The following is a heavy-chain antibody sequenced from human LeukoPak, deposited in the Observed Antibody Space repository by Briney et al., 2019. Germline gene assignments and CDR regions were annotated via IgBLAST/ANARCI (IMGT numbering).Heavy chain of an antibody. J-gene: IGHJ4*02. CDR3: AIDLAAFDY. D-gene: IGHD3-3*02. CDR1: GFIFSNYW. V-gene: IGHV3-15*01. Sequence: AGGSLRLSCAASGFIFSNYWMHWVRQAPGKGLEWVGRIKSKSDDGTTDYGTPVKGRFTISRDDSKNTLYLEMNSLKTEDTAVYYCAIDLAAFDYWGQGTLVTVSS. CDR2: IKSKSDDGTT.